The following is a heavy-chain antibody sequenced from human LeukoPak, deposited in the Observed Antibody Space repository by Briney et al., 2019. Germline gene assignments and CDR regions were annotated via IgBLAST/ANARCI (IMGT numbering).Heavy chain of an antibody. D-gene: IGHD2-15*01. J-gene: IGHJ6*02. CDR2: ISYDGSNK. CDR1: GFTFSSYG. CDR3: AKDLCAFHCGGGSWYYYGMDV. Sequence: GRSLRLSCAASGFTFSSYGMHWVRQAPGKGLEWVAVISYDGSNKYFPDSVKGRFTISRDNSKNTMYLQMNSLRTEDTAVYYCAKDLCAFHCGGGSWYYYGMDVWGQGTTVTVSS. V-gene: IGHV3-30*18.